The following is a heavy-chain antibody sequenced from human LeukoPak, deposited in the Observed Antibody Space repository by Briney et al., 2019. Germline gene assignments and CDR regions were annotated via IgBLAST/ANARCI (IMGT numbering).Heavy chain of an antibody. CDR3: ARSSSKRCEYGGSCYCDY. CDR1: GFTFSSYS. D-gene: IGHD2-15*01. CDR2: ISSSSSYI. Sequence: PGGSLRLSCAASGFTFSSYSMNWVRQAPGKGLEWVSSISSSSSYIYYADSVKGRFTISRDNAKNSLYLQMNSLRAEDTAVYYCARSSSKRCEYGGSCYCDYWGQGTLVTVSS. J-gene: IGHJ4*02. V-gene: IGHV3-21*01.